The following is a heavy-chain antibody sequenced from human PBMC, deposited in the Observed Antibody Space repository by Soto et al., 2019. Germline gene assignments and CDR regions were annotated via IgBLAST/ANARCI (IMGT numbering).Heavy chain of an antibody. CDR1: GFTFSSYA. CDR3: ARDQGIAARPKYYYYYYGMDV. CDR2: ISYDGSNK. V-gene: IGHV3-30-3*01. D-gene: IGHD6-6*01. J-gene: IGHJ6*02. Sequence: QVQLVESGGGVVQPGRSLRLSCAASGFTFSSYAMHWVRQAPGKGLEWVAVISYDGSNKYYADSVKGRFTISRDNSKNTLYLQMNSLRAEDTAVYYCARDQGIAARPKYYYYYYGMDVWGQGTTVTVSS.